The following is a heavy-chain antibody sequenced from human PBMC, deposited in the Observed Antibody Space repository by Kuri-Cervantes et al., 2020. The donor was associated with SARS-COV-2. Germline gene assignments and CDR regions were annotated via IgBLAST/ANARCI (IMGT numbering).Heavy chain of an antibody. CDR2: IRDNGSST. V-gene: IGHV3-64*01. J-gene: IGHJ6*03. CDR1: SLTFSRNA. CDR3: AKDRATSGYYYYYMDV. Sequence: CDASSLTFSRNARHCVRQAPGKGLEYVSSIRDNGSSTYYANSVKGRFTISIDNSKNTLYLQMDNLRAEDMAVYYCAKDRATSGYYYYYMDVWGKGTPVTVSS. D-gene: IGHD3-22*01.